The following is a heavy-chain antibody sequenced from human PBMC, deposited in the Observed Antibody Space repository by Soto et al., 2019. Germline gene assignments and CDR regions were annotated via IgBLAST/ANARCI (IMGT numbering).Heavy chain of an antibody. D-gene: IGHD4-17*01. CDR3: ARGLKTTVVTPIYCDY. J-gene: IGHJ4*02. V-gene: IGHV4-34*01. CDR2: INHSGST. Sequence: QVQLQQWGAGLLKPSETLSLTCAVYGGSFSGYYWSWIRQPPGKGLEWMGEINHSGSTNYNPSLKSRVTISVDTSKNQVSLELSSVTASDTAVYYCARGLKTTVVTPIYCDYWGQGTLVTVSS. CDR1: GGSFSGYY.